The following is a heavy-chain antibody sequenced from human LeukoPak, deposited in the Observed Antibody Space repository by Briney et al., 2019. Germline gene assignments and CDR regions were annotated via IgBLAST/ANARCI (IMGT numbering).Heavy chain of an antibody. J-gene: IGHJ4*02. V-gene: IGHV5-51*01. D-gene: IGHD3-22*01. CDR2: NYPGDSDT. Sequence: GESLKISCKGSGYSFTSYWIGWVRQMPGKGLEWMGINYPGDSDTRYSPSFQGQVTISADKSISTAYLQWSSLKASDTATYYCARHRTYYYDSSGYSIDYWGQGTLVTVSS. CDR3: ARHRTYYYDSSGYSIDY. CDR1: GYSFTSYW.